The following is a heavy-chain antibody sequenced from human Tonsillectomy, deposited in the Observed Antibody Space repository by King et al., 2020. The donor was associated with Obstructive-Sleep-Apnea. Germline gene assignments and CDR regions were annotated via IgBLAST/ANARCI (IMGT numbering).Heavy chain of an antibody. V-gene: IGHV4-59*01. Sequence: VQLQESGPRLVKPSETLSLTCTVSGGSFRSYYWSWIWQSPGKGLEWIGYIHYSGNTNYNPSLKSRVTMSVDTSKNQFSLRLSSLTPADTAVYYCARNLGVAARPDNWFDPWGQGTLVSVSS. CDR2: IHYSGNT. CDR1: GGSFRSYY. J-gene: IGHJ5*02. D-gene: IGHD6-6*01. CDR3: ARNLGVAARPDNWFDP.